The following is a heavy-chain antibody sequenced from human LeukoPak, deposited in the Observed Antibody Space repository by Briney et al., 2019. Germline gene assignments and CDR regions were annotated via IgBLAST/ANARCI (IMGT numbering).Heavy chain of an antibody. D-gene: IGHD3-3*02. V-gene: IGHV1-69*05. Sequence: ASVKVSCKASGGTFSSYAISWVRQAPGQGLEWMGGIIPIFGTANYAQKFQGRVTITTDESTSTAYMELSSLRSEDTAVYYCARGQGALAGYYMDVWGKGTTVTVSS. CDR3: ARGQGALAGYYMDV. J-gene: IGHJ6*03. CDR2: IIPIFGTA. CDR1: GGTFSSYA.